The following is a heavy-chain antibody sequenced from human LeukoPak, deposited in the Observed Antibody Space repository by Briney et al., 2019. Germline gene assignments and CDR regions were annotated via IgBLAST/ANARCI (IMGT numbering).Heavy chain of an antibody. D-gene: IGHD1-26*01. CDR2: INPNSGGT. CDR1: GYTFTGYY. Sequence: ASVKVSCKASGYTFTGYYMHWVRQAPGQGLEWMGWINPNSGGTNYAQKFQGRVTMTRDTSISTAYMELSRLRSDDTAVYYCARSHFSIVGATTGGDYWGQGTLVTVSS. V-gene: IGHV1-2*02. CDR3: ARSHFSIVGATTGGDY. J-gene: IGHJ4*02.